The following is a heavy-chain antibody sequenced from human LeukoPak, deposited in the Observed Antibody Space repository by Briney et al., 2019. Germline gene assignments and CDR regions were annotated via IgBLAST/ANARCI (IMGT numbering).Heavy chain of an antibody. D-gene: IGHD3-22*01. V-gene: IGHV3-13*01. CDR1: GFTFSSYD. CDR2: IGTAGDT. CDR3: ARGRYYDSSGYSLPLSDY. J-gene: IGHJ4*02. Sequence: QAGGSLRLSCAASGFTFSSYDMHWVRQATGKGLEWVSAIGTAGDTYYPGSVKGRFTISRENAKNSLYLQMNSLRAGDTAVYYCARGRYYDSSGYSLPLSDYWGQGTLVAVSS.